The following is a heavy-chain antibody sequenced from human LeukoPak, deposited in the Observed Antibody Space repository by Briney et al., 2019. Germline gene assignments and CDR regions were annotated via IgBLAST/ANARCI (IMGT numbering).Heavy chain of an antibody. D-gene: IGHD3-9*01. V-gene: IGHV1-46*01. CDR1: GYTFTSYY. CDR2: INPSGGST. Sequence: ASVKVSCRASGYTFTSYYMHWVRQAPGQGLEWMGIINPSGGSTSYAQKFQGRVTMTRDMSTSTVYMELSSLRSEDTAVYYCARGRYDILKPYYYYYYYMDVWGKGTTVTVSS. J-gene: IGHJ6*03. CDR3: ARGRYDILKPYYYYYYYMDV.